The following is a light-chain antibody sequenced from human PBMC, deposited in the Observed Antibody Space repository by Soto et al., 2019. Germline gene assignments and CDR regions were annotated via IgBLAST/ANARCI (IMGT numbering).Light chain of an antibody. CDR2: GTS. CDR1: QSINTF. V-gene: IGKV1-39*01. J-gene: IGKJ4*01. CDR3: QQTYSTPVT. Sequence: DIQMTQSPSSLSASVGDRVTITCRASQSINTFLNWYQQKPGKAPKLLICGTSSLQSGVPSRFSGSGSGRDFTLTISSLQAEDFATYYCQQTYSTPVTFGGGTKVEIK.